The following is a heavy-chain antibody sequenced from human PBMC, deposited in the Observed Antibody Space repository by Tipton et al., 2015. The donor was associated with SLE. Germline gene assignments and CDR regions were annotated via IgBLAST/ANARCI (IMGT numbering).Heavy chain of an antibody. V-gene: IGHV4-34*01. D-gene: IGHD1-7*01. Sequence: TLSLTCAVYGESFSGYYWSWIRQPPGKGLEWIGEINHSGSTNYNPSLKSRVTISVDTSKNQFSLKLSSVTAADTAVYYCARGYRPGTTWFDPWGQGTLVTVSS. CDR3: ARGYRPGTTWFDP. J-gene: IGHJ5*02. CDR1: GESFSGYY. CDR2: INHSGST.